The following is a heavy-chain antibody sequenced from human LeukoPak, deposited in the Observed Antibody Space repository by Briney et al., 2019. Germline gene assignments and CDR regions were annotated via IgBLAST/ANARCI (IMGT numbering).Heavy chain of an antibody. J-gene: IGHJ3*02. V-gene: IGHV3-30*04. CDR3: ARDHRYCSGGSCYSPDDAFDI. D-gene: IGHD2-15*01. Sequence: GGSLRLSCAASGVTFSSYAMHWVRQAPGKGLEWVAVISYDGSNKYYADSVKRRFTISRDNSKNTLYLQMNSLRAEDTAVYYCARDHRYCSGGSCYSPDDAFDIWGQGTMVTVSS. CDR1: GVTFSSYA. CDR2: ISYDGSNK.